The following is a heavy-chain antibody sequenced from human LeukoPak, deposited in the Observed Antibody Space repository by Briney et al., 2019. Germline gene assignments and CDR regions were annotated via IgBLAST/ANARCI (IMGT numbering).Heavy chain of an antibody. V-gene: IGHV2-5*02. CDR3: AHSGGFYDLNPLRWFDP. D-gene: IGHD3-3*01. CDR2: WDDDK. Sequence: WDDDKRYSPSLQSRLTITKDTSKNQVVLTMTNMDPVDTATYYCAHSGGFYDLNPLRWFDPWGQGTLVTVSS. J-gene: IGHJ5*02.